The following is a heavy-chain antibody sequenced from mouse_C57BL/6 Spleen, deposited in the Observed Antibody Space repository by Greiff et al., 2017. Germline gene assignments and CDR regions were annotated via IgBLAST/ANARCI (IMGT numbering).Heavy chain of an antibody. CDR3: ARERGLRRDDGYFDV. V-gene: IGHV5-4*01. D-gene: IGHD2-12*01. CDR2: ISDGGSYT. J-gene: IGHJ1*03. Sequence: EVQLVESGGGLVKPGGSLKLSCAASGFTFSSYAMSWVRQTPEKRLEWVATISDGGSYTYYPDNVKGRFTISRDNAKNNLYLQMSHLKSEDTAMYYCARERGLRRDDGYFDVWGTGTTVTVSS. CDR1: GFTFSSYA.